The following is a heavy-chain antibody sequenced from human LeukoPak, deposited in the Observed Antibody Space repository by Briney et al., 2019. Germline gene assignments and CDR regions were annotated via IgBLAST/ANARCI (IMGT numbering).Heavy chain of an antibody. V-gene: IGHV3-30*18. CDR1: GFTFSSYG. J-gene: IGHJ4*02. D-gene: IGHD1-26*01. Sequence: QSGGSLRLSCAASGFTFSSYGMHWVRQAPGKGLEWVAVISYDGSNKYYADSVKGRFTISRDNSKNTLYLQMNSLRAEDTAVYYCAKSGSYTLYYFDYWGQGTLVTVSS. CDR3: AKSGSYTLYYFDY. CDR2: ISYDGSNK.